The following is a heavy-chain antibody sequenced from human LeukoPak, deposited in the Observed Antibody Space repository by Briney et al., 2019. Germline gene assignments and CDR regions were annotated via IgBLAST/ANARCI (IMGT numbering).Heavy chain of an antibody. CDR2: ISSSGTTI. J-gene: IGHJ4*02. V-gene: IGHV3-48*03. CDR1: GFNFITSE. CDR3: ARGGDGFPFDY. Sequence: GGSLRLSCAASGFNFITSEMIWVRQAPGKGLHWVSFISSSGTTIHYADSVKGRFTISRDNANNSLYLQMNSLRADDTAVYYCARGGDGFPFDYRGQGILVTVSS. D-gene: IGHD5-24*01.